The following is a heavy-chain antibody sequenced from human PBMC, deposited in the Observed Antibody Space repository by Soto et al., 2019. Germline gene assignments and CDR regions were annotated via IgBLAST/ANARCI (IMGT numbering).Heavy chain of an antibody. CDR2: IYYSGST. D-gene: IGHD1-26*01. CDR3: TTDSKWELLPPGG. J-gene: IGHJ4*02. V-gene: IGHV4-30-4*01. CDR1: GGSISSGDYY. Sequence: PSETLSLTCTVSGGSISSGDYYWSWIRQPPGKGLEWIGYIYYSGSTYYNPSLKSRVTISVDTSKNQFSLKLSSVTAADTAVYYCTTDSKWELLPPGGWGQGTLVTVSS.